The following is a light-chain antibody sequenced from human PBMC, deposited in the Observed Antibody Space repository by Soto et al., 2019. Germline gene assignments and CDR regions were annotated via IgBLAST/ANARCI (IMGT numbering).Light chain of an antibody. CDR2: SNN. CDR1: SSNIGGNT. Sequence: QSVLTQPPSASGTPGQRVTISCSGTSSNIGGNTVSWYQHLPGTAPQLLIYSNNQRPSGLTDRFSGFKSGTSASLAISGLQSEDEDDYYCAAWDDRLNGPLFGGGTKVTVL. CDR3: AAWDDRLNGPL. V-gene: IGLV1-44*01. J-gene: IGLJ2*01.